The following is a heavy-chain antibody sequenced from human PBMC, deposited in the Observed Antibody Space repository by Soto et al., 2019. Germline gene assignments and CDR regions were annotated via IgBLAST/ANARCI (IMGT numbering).Heavy chain of an antibody. CDR1: GTSISSYY. CDR3: ARYNSYAIDY. Sequence: SETLSLTCTVSGTSISSYYWRWLRQPPGKGLEWIAHIHYSGTTNYNPSLASRVTLSVDTSKNQFSLKMTSVTAADRAMYFCARYNSYAIDYWGRGTLVTVSS. D-gene: IGHD2-8*01. V-gene: IGHV4-59*01. J-gene: IGHJ4*02. CDR2: IHYSGTT.